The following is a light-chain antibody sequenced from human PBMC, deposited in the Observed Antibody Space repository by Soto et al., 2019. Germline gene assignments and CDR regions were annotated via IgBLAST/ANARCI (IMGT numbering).Light chain of an antibody. CDR3: QQYDNDAWS. CDR1: EPISLW. CDR2: KAS. J-gene: IGKJ1*01. Sequence: GDRVTITLRASEPISLWLAWYQQKPGKAPKLLMYKASTLESGVPSRFSGSGSGTEFTLSISGLQPDDFATYYCQQYDNDAWSFGQGTKVDIK. V-gene: IGKV1-5*03.